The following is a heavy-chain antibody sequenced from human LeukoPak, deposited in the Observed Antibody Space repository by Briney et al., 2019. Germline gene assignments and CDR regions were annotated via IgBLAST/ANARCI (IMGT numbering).Heavy chain of an antibody. CDR3: AKVERGSGSYYKYYYMDV. D-gene: IGHD3-10*01. Sequence: GGSLRLSRAASGFTFSSYGMHWVRQAPGKGLEWVAFIRYDGSNKYYADSVKGRFTISRDNSKNTLYLQMNSLRAEDTAVYYCAKVERGSGSYYKYYYMDVWGKGTTVTISS. V-gene: IGHV3-30*02. CDR2: IRYDGSNK. J-gene: IGHJ6*03. CDR1: GFTFSSYG.